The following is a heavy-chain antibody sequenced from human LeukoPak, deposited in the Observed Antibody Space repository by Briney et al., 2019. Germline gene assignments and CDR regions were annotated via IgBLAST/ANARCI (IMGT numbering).Heavy chain of an antibody. Sequence: SETLSLTCTVSGGSISSGSYYWSWIRQPAGKGLEWIGRIYTSGSTNYNPSLKSRVTISVDTSKNQFSLKLSSVTAADTAVYYCAREGTGRFLEWLNYYYYMDVWGKGTTVTVPS. V-gene: IGHV4-61*02. J-gene: IGHJ6*03. D-gene: IGHD3-3*01. CDR2: IYTSGST. CDR1: GGSISSGSYY. CDR3: AREGTGRFLEWLNYYYYMDV.